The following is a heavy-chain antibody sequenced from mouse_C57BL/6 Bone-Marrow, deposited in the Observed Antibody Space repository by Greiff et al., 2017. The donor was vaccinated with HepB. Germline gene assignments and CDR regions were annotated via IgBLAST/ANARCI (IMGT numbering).Heavy chain of an antibody. CDR3: AISPSYYSNRYWYFDV. V-gene: IGHV3-6*01. CDR1: GYSITSGYY. J-gene: IGHJ1*03. CDR2: ISYDGSN. Sequence: EVQLQQSGPGLVKPSQSLSLTCSVTGYSITSGYYWNWIRQFPGNKLEWMGYISYDGSNNYNPSLNNRISITRDTSKNQFFLKLNSVTTEDTATYYCAISPSYYSNRYWYFDVWGTGTTVTVSS. D-gene: IGHD2-5*01.